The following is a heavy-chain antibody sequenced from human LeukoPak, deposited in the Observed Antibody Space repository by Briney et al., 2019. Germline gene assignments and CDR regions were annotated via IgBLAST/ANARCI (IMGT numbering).Heavy chain of an antibody. V-gene: IGHV3-30*04. J-gene: IGHJ5*02. CDR3: ARDNDDILTGYYRSNNWFDP. Sequence: PGGSLRLSCAASGFTLSSYAMHWVRQAPGKGLEWVAVISYDGSNKYYADSVKGRFTISRDNSKNTLYLQMNSLRAEDTAVYYCARDNDDILTGYYRSNNWFDPWGQGTLVTVSS. CDR1: GFTLSSYA. D-gene: IGHD3-9*01. CDR2: ISYDGSNK.